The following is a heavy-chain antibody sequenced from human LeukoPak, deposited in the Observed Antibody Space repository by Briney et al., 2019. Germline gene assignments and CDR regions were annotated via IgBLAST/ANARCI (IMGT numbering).Heavy chain of an antibody. CDR3: AREKYGYRSYYYYYMDV. Sequence: SETLSLTCTVSGGSISSYYWSWIRQPPGKGLEWIGRIYTSGSTNYNPSLKSRVTISVDTSKNQFSLKLSSVTAADTAVYYCAREKYGYRSYYYYYMDVWGKGTTVTVSS. CDR2: IYTSGST. J-gene: IGHJ6*03. V-gene: IGHV4-4*08. CDR1: GGSISSYY. D-gene: IGHD5-18*01.